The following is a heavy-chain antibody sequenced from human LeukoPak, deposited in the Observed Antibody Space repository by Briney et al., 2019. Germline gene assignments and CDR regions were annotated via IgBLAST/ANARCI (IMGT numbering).Heavy chain of an antibody. Sequence: TGGSLRLSCAASGFTFSSYAMTWVRQAPGKGLEWVSSISSTGGSTYYADSVKGRFTISRDNSKNTLYLQMSSLRAEDTAVYYCAKALATRHMDVWGQGTTVTVSS. V-gene: IGHV3-23*01. J-gene: IGHJ6*02. CDR1: GFTFSSYA. CDR3: AKALATRHMDV. CDR2: ISSTGGST.